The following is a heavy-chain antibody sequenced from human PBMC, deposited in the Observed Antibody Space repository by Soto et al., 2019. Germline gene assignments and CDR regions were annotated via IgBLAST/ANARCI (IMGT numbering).Heavy chain of an antibody. J-gene: IGHJ6*02. CDR2: LSGSGGNT. D-gene: IGHD3-3*01. CDR3: AKVNTIFGMEYYYYGMDV. Sequence: GGSLRLSCAASGFTFSSYAMSWVRQAPGKGLEWVSTLSGSGGNTYYADSVRGLFTISRDNSKNTLYLQMNSLRAEDTAVYYCAKVNTIFGMEYYYYGMDVWGQGTTVTVSS. CDR1: GFTFSSYA. V-gene: IGHV3-23*01.